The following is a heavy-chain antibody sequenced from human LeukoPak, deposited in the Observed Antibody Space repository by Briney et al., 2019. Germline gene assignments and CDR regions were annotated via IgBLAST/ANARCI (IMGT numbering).Heavy chain of an antibody. Sequence: PSETLSLTCTVSGGSISSSSYYWGWIRQPPGKGLEWIGSIYYSGSTNYNPSLKSRVTISVDTSKNQFSLKLSSVTAADTAVYYCARGKDCSGGSCQLVVDYWGQGTLVTVSS. V-gene: IGHV4-39*07. CDR1: GGSISSSSYY. D-gene: IGHD2-15*01. CDR2: IYYSGST. J-gene: IGHJ4*02. CDR3: ARGKDCSGGSCQLVVDY.